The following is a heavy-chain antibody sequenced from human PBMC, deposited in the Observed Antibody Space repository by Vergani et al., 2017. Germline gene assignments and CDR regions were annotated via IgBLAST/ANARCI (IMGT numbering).Heavy chain of an antibody. CDR2: ISSSSSYI. D-gene: IGHD3-3*01. Sequence: QVQLVQSGAEVKKPGSSVKVSCKASGGTFSDYYMSWIRQAPGKGLEWVSSISSSSSYIYYADSVKGRFTISRDNAKNSLYLQMNSLRAEDTAVYYCVRFWYYIDYWGQGTLVTVSS. CDR1: GGTFSDYY. J-gene: IGHJ4*02. V-gene: IGHV3-11*06. CDR3: VRFWYYIDY.